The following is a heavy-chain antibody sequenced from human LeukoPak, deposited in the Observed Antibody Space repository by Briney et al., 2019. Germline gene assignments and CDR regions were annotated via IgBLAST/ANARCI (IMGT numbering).Heavy chain of an antibody. V-gene: IGHV1-2*02. Sequence: ASVKVSCKASGYTFTGYYMHWVRQAPGQGLEWMGWINPNSGGTNYAQKFQGRVTMTRDTSISTAYMELSRLRSDDTAVYYCARGGTTSITIFGVVPLDYWGQGTLVTVSS. J-gene: IGHJ4*02. CDR3: ARGGTTSITIFGVVPLDY. CDR1: GYTFTGYY. CDR2: INPNSGGT. D-gene: IGHD3-3*01.